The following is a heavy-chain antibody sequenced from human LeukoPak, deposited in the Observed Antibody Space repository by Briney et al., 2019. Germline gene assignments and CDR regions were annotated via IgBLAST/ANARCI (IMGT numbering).Heavy chain of an antibody. CDR3: ALISRGIAVPGTEL. V-gene: IGHV4-4*02. D-gene: IGHD6-19*01. CDR1: GASISSNNW. Sequence: PSETLFLTCAVSGASISSNNWWSWVRQPPGKGLEWIGEIYHSGSTNYTPSLKSRVTISIDKSKNQFSLKLSSVTAADTAVYYCALISRGIAVPGTELWGQGTLVTVSP. CDR2: IYHSGST. J-gene: IGHJ4*02.